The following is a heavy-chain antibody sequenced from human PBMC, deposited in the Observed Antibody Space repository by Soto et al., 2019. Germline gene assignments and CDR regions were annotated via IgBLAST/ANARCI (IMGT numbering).Heavy chain of an antibody. CDR1: GFTFSSYA. V-gene: IGHV3-23*01. CDR3: AKVNDYIWGSYRPFDY. J-gene: IGHJ4*02. CDR2: ISGSGGST. D-gene: IGHD3-16*02. Sequence: PGGSLRLSCAASGFTFSSYAMSWVRQAPGKGLEWVSAISGSGGSTYYADSVKGRFTISRDNSKNTLYLQMNSLRAEDTAVYYCAKVNDYIWGSYRPFDYWGQGTLVTVSS.